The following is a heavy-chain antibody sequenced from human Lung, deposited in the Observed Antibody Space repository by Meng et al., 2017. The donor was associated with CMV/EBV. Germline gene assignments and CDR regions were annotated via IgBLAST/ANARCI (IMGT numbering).Heavy chain of an antibody. J-gene: IGHJ6*02. CDR3: ARAAPWDYYYGMDV. D-gene: IGHD1-26*01. V-gene: IGHV4-59*01. CDR1: GGSLSNSY. CDR2: IYYTGKT. Sequence: LXCAVSGGSLSNSYWNWIRQPPGKGLEWIGYIYYTGKTDYSPSLKSRVTISFDASKKHFSLNLRSLTASDTAVYYCARAAPWDYYYGMDVWGQGATVTVSS.